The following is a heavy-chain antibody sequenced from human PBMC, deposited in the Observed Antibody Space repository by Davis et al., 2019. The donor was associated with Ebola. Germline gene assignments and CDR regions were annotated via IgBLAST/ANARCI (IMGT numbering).Heavy chain of an antibody. D-gene: IGHD1-7*01. J-gene: IGHJ6*02. CDR3: AGNYRYYYYGMDV. CDR1: GGSISSGGYY. V-gene: IGHV4-31*03. Sequence: MPSETLSLTCTVSGGSISSGGYYWSWIRQHPGKGLEWIGYIYYSGSTYYNPSLKSRVTISVDTSKNQFSLQLNSVTPEDTAVYYCAGNYRYYYYGMDVWGQGTTVTVSS. CDR2: IYYSGST.